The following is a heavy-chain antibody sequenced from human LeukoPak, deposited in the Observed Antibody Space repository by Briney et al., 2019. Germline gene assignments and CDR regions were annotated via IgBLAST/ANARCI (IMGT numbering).Heavy chain of an antibody. CDR1: SGSVSGYY. CDR3: ARTAGYSSGWYGY. Sequence: SETLSLTCTVSSGSVSGYYWSWIRQPPGKGLEWIGNIYYSGSTNYNPSLKSRVTISVDTSKNQFSLNLSSVTAADTAVYYCARTAGYSSGWYGYWGQGTLVTVSS. J-gene: IGHJ4*02. D-gene: IGHD6-19*01. CDR2: IYYSGST. V-gene: IGHV4-59*02.